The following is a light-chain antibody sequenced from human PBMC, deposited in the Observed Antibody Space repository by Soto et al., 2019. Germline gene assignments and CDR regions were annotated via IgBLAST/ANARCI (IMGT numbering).Light chain of an antibody. CDR3: SSFTSSSTQV. Sequence: QSVLTQPASVSGSPGQSITISCTGTSSDVGGYNYVSWYQQYPGRAPKLMIYEVSNRPSGVSNRFSGSKSGNTASLTISGPQAEDEADYYCSSFTSSSTQVLGGGTKVTVL. CDR1: SSDVGGYNY. J-gene: IGLJ3*02. V-gene: IGLV2-14*01. CDR2: EVS.